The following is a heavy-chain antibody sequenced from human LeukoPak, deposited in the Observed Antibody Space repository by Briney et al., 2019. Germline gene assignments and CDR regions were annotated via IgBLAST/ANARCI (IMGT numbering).Heavy chain of an antibody. CDR1: GPTFSSYV. CDR3: AREVTPFDAFDI. D-gene: IGHD2-21*02. CDR2: IIPIFGTA. Sequence: SVKVSCKASGPTFSSYVFTWVRQAPGQGLGWMGRIIPIFGTASYAQKFRGRVTITTDESTSTAYMEQISLRSEDTAVYYCAREVTPFDAFDIWGEGTMVTVSA. J-gene: IGHJ3*02. V-gene: IGHV1-69*05.